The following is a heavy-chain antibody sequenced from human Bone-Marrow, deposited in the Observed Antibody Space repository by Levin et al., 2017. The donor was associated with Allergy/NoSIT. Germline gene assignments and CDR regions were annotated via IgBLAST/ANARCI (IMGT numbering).Heavy chain of an antibody. Sequence: ASVKVSCKASGGTFSSYAISWVRQAPGQGLEWMGGIIPIFGTANYAQKFQGRVTITADESTSTAYMELSSLRSEDTAVYYCARGILRLGYCSSTSCYGGRANYYYYYGMDVWGQGTTVTVSS. V-gene: IGHV1-69*13. CDR3: ARGILRLGYCSSTSCYGGRANYYYYYGMDV. D-gene: IGHD2-2*01. CDR2: IIPIFGTA. J-gene: IGHJ6*02. CDR1: GGTFSSYA.